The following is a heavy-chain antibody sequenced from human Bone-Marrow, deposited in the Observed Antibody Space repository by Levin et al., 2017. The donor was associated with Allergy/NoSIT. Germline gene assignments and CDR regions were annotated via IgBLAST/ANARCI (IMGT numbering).Heavy chain of an antibody. CDR1: GFIFSNYA. V-gene: IGHV3-23*01. Sequence: GGSLRLSCAASGFIFSNYAMSWVRQAPGKGLEWVSGISGSGGNTFYADSLKGRFTISRDNSRNTVYLEMNNLRGDDTGVYYCAKDRQWLGPHYFDSWGQGTLVTVSS. CDR3: AKDRQWLGPHYFDS. J-gene: IGHJ4*02. CDR2: ISGSGGNT. D-gene: IGHD6-19*01.